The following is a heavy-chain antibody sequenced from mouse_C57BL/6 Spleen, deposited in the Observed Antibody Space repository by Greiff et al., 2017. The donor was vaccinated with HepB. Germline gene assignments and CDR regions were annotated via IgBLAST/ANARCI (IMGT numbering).Heavy chain of an antibody. J-gene: IGHJ4*01. D-gene: IGHD2-4*01. CDR3: AKGDDYDYYYAMDY. CDR2: IDPNSGGT. V-gene: IGHV1-72*01. CDR1: GYTFTSYW. Sequence: VQLQQPGAELVKPGASVKLSCKASGYTFTSYWMHWVKQRPGRGLEWIGRIDPNSGGTKYNEKFKSKATLTVDKPSSTAYMQRSSLTSEDSAVYYCAKGDDYDYYYAMDYWGQGTSVTVSS.